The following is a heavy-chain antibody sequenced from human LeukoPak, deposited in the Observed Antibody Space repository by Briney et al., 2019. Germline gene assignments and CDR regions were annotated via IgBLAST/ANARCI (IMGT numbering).Heavy chain of an antibody. J-gene: IGHJ4*02. CDR3: ARDHTYYDYVWGSYRSYYFDY. V-gene: IGHV4-4*07. CDR1: GGSISSYY. Sequence: SETLSLTCTVSGGSISSYYWSWIRQPAGKGLEWIGRIYTSGSTNYNPSLKSRVTMPVDTSKNQFSLKLSSVTAADTAVYYCARDHTYYDYVWGSYRSYYFDYWGQGTLVTVSS. CDR2: IYTSGST. D-gene: IGHD3-16*02.